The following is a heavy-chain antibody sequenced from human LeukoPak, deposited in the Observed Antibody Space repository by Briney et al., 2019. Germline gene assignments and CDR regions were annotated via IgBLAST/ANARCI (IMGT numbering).Heavy chain of an antibody. Sequence: ASVKVSCXASGYTFTSYDINWVRQASGQGLEWMGWMNPNSGNTGYAQKFQGRVTMTRNTSISTAYMELSSLRSEDTAVYYCARGQFLWELNYYDSSGCLDYWGQGTLVTVSS. V-gene: IGHV1-8*01. CDR3: ARGQFLWELNYYDSSGCLDY. D-gene: IGHD3-22*01. J-gene: IGHJ4*02. CDR1: GYTFTSYD. CDR2: MNPNSGNT.